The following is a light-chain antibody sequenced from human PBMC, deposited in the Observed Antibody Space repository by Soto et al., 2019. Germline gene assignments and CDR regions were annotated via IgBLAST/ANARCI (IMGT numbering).Light chain of an antibody. CDR2: LGS. J-gene: IGKJ1*01. V-gene: IGKV2-28*01. CDR3: LQHDSYPWT. CDR1: QSLLHSDGKNY. Sequence: DIVMTQSPLYLPLTPWEPASISCRSSQSLLHSDGKNYLEWYVQKPGQSPRLLIYLGSSRSSGVPDRFSASGSVSEFTLTISSLQPEDFATYFCLQHDSYPWTFGQGTKVDIK.